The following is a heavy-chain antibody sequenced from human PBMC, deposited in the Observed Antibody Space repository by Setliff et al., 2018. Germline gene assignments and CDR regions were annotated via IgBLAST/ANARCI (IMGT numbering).Heavy chain of an antibody. J-gene: IGHJ3*02. V-gene: IGHV1-69*05. CDR2: IIPIFGTA. CDR3: ARDLIRWAAAVSDAFDI. Sequence: SVKVSCKASGGTFSSYAISWVRQAPGQGLEWMGGIIPIFGTANYAQKFQGRVTMTTDTSTSTAYMELRSLRSDDTAVYYCARDLIRWAAAVSDAFDIWGQGTMVTVSS. D-gene: IGHD2-2*01. CDR1: GGTFSSYA.